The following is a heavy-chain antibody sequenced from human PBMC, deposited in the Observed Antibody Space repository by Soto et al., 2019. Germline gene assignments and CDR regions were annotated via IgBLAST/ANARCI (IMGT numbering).Heavy chain of an antibody. Sequence: QVQLVESGGGVVQPGRSLRLSCAASGFTFSSYGMHWVRQAPGKGLEWVAVIWYDGSNKYHADSVKGRFTISRDNSKNTLYLQMNSLRAEDTAVYYCARDLIAAAGAADYWGQGTLVTVSS. J-gene: IGHJ4*02. CDR2: IWYDGSNK. V-gene: IGHV3-33*01. D-gene: IGHD6-13*01. CDR1: GFTFSSYG. CDR3: ARDLIAAAGAADY.